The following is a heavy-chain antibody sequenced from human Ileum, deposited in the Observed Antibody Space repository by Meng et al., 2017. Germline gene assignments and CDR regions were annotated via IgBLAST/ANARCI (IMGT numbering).Heavy chain of an antibody. CDR3: ARERRHYYGSGSFDY. CDR1: GGSFSSDNYY. V-gene: IGHV4-30-4*01. D-gene: IGHD3-10*01. J-gene: IGHJ4*02. CDR2: TYYNGSP. Sequence: QVHLQESGPGLVKPSQTLSLTCSLSGGSFSSDNYYWTWIRQTPGKGLEWIGLTYYNGSPFYTPSLSSRVTISVDTSKDQFSLKLTSVTAADTAVYYCARERRHYYGSGSFDYWGQGILVTVSS.